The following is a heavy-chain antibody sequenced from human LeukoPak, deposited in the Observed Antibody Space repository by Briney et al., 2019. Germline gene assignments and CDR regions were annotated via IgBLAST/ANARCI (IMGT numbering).Heavy chain of an antibody. CDR2: ISSNGGST. V-gene: IGHV3-64D*06. J-gene: IGHJ5*02. CDR3: VKDDSYYYDSTTYVA. Sequence: GESLKISCSASGFTFSSYIMHWVRQAPGKGLEYVSAISSNGGSTYYADSVKGRFTISRDNSKNTLYLQMSSLRGEDTAVYYCVKDDSYYYDSTTYVAWGQGTLVTVSS. CDR1: GFTFSSYI. D-gene: IGHD3-22*01.